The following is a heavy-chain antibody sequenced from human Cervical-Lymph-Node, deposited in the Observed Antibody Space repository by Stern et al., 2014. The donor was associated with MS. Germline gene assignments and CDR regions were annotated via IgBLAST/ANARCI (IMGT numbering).Heavy chain of an antibody. J-gene: IGHJ6*02. D-gene: IGHD3-10*01. CDR3: AREAMVRGVTRSRYGMDV. CDR1: GGTFSSYA. CDR2: IIPIFGTA. Sequence: QMQLVQSGAEVKKPGSSVKVSCKASGGTFSSYAISWVRQAPGQGLEWMGGIIPIFGTANYAQKFQGRVTITADESTSTAYMELSSLRSEDTAVYYCAREAMVRGVTRSRYGMDVWGQGTTVTVSS. V-gene: IGHV1-69*01.